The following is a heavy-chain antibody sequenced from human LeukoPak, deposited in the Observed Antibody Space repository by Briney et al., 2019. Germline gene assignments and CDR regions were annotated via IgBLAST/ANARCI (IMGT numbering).Heavy chain of an antibody. D-gene: IGHD6-13*01. CDR2: IYYSGST. V-gene: IGHV4-39*01. CDR1: GGSISSSSYY. CDR3: ARHKEPGIAAAGTISWFDP. J-gene: IGHJ5*02. Sequence: PSETLSLTCTVSGGSISSSSYYWGWIRQPPGKGLEWIGSIYYSGSTYYNPSLKSRVTISVDTSKNQFSLKLSSVTAADTAVYYCARHKEPGIAAAGTISWFDPWGQGTLVTVSS.